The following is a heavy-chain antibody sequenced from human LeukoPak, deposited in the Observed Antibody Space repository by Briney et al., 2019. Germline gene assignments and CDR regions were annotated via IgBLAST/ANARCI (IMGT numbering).Heavy chain of an antibody. J-gene: IGHJ3*02. D-gene: IGHD6-13*01. CDR1: GVTFSSYA. Sequence: GGSLRLSCAASGVTFSSYAMSWVRQAPGKRLEWGSAISGSGGSTYYADSVKGRFTISRDNSKNTLYLQMNSLRAEDTAVYYCAKDRKAAAGRDDFDIWGQGTMVTVSS. V-gene: IGHV3-23*01. CDR3: AKDRKAAAGRDDFDI. CDR2: ISGSGGST.